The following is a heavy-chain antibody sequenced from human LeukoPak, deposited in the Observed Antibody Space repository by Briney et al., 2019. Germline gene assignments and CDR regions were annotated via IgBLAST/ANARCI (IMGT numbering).Heavy chain of an antibody. CDR1: GFTFSSYW. CDR2: ISHNGNVN. Sequence: GGSRRLSCAASGFTFSSYWMNWARQAPGKGLEWVASISHNGNVNYYVDSVKGRFTISRDNAKNSLYLQMSNLRAEDTAVYFCARGGGLDVCGQGATVTVSS. V-gene: IGHV3-7*03. J-gene: IGHJ6*02. D-gene: IGHD3-16*01. CDR3: ARGGGLDV.